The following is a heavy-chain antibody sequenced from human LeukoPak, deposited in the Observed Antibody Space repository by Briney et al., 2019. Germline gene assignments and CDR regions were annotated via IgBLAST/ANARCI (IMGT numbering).Heavy chain of an antibody. CDR3: ARQASCGSTKCYPFDY. D-gene: IGHD2-2*01. CDR2: ISYSGST. J-gene: IGHJ4*02. V-gene: IGHV4-59*08. Sequence: SETLSLTGTVSGGSISGGYWSWIRQPPGKGLEWIGWISYSGSTTYNPSLKTRVTISVDMFKNQFSLKLSSVTAADTAVYYCARQASCGSTKCYPFDYWGQGILVTVSS. CDR1: GGSISGGY.